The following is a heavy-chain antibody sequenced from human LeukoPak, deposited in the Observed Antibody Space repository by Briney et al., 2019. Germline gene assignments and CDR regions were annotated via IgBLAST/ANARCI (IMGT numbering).Heavy chain of an antibody. J-gene: IGHJ4*02. D-gene: IGHD6-13*01. CDR3: ARRGRYSSSWYDY. V-gene: IGHV4-34*01. CDR1: GGSFSGYY. CDR2: INHSGST. Sequence: PSETLSLTCAVYGGSFSGYYWSWIRQPPGKGLEWIGEINHSGSTNYNPSLKSRVTISVDTSKNQFSLKLSSVTAADTAVYYYARRGRYSSSWYDYWGQGTLVTVSS.